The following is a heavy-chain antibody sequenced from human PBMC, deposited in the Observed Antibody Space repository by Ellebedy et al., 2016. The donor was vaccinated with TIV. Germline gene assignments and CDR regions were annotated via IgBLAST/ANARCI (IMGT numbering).Heavy chain of an antibody. CDR3: ARQNSTPRSSGSVDY. CDR1: GGSISSGGYY. D-gene: IGHD6-19*01. V-gene: IGHV4-31*03. CDR2: IYYSGST. J-gene: IGHJ4*02. Sequence: SETLSLTXTVSGGSISSGGYYWSWIRQHPGKGLEWIGYIYYSGSTYYNPSLKSRVTISVDTSKNQFSLKLSSVTAADTAVYYCARQNSTPRSSGSVDYWGQGTLVTVSS.